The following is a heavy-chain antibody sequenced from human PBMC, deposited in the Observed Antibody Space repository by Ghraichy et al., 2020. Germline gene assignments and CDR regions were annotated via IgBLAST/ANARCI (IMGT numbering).Heavy chain of an antibody. CDR2: VYYTGST. Sequence: SETLSLTCTASGASISTCAYYWVWLRPPPGLGLDWLVSVYYTGSTYYNPSLKSIAITSIDTTKNQFPLNNNLVTAAAAADYFGVGHFRAGAVIHYWGHGTLVTVSS. CDR1: GASISTCAYY. CDR3: VGHFRAGAVIHY. D-gene: IGHD3-10*01. J-gene: IGHJ4*01. V-gene: IGHV4-39*01.